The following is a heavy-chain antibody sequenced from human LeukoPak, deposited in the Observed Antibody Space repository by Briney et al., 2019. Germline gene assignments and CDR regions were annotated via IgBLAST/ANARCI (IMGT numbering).Heavy chain of an antibody. V-gene: IGHV3-23*01. Sequence: GGSLRLSCAASGFTFSSYAMSWVRQAPGKGLEWVSAISGSGDDTSYADSVKGRFTISGDNSKNTLYLQMNSLRVEDTAVYYCARGGAAYCSGGICYPYWGQGTLVTVSS. J-gene: IGHJ4*02. D-gene: IGHD2-15*01. CDR2: ISGSGDDT. CDR1: GFTFSSYA. CDR3: ARGGAAYCSGGICYPY.